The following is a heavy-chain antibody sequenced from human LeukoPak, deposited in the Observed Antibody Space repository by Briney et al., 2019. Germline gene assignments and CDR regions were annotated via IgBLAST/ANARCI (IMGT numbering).Heavy chain of an antibody. CDR3: ASQYYYDSSGFYYYYMDV. D-gene: IGHD3-22*01. CDR2: ISSSSYI. Sequence: PGGSLRLSCAASGFTFSSYSMNWVRQAPGKGLEWVSSISSSSYIYYSDSVNGRFTISKDNAKNSLYLQMNSLRAEDTAVYYCASQYYYDSSGFYYYYMDVWGKGTTVTVSS. V-gene: IGHV3-21*01. J-gene: IGHJ6*03. CDR1: GFTFSSYS.